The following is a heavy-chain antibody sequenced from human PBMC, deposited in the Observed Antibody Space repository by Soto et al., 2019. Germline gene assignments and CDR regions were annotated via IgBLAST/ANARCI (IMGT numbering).Heavy chain of an antibody. Sequence: GGSLRLSCAASGFTFDDYAMHWVRQAPGKGLEWVSGISWNSGSIGYADSVKGRFTISRDNAKNSLYLQMNSLRAEDTALYYCAKEEGGTGTKGNAFDIWGQGTMVTVSS. J-gene: IGHJ3*02. V-gene: IGHV3-9*01. CDR1: GFTFDDYA. CDR2: ISWNSGSI. D-gene: IGHD1-7*01. CDR3: AKEEGGTGTKGNAFDI.